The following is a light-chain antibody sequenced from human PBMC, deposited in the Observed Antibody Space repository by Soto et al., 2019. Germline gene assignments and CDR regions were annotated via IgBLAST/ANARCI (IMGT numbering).Light chain of an antibody. J-gene: IGKJ3*01. V-gene: IGKV1-39*01. CDR3: KQSYSTLFT. CDR2: AAS. CDR1: QSISSY. Sequence: DIQMTQSPSSLSASVGDRVTITCRASQSISSYLNWYQQKPGKAPKLLIYAASSLQSGVPSRFSGSGSGTDVKLTSSSLQPEDFATYYCKQSYSTLFTFGPWTKVDIK.